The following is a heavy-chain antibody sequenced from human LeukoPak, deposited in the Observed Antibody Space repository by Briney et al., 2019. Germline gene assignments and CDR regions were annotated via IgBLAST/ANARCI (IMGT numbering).Heavy chain of an antibody. J-gene: IGHJ4*02. CDR3: ARGGSSWYYFDY. D-gene: IGHD6-13*01. CDR2: ISSSSSYI. V-gene: IGHV3-21*01. CDR1: GFTVSSNS. Sequence: GGSLRLSCAASGFTVSSNSMSWVRQAPGKGLEWVSFISSSSSYIYYADSVKGRFTISRDNAKNSLYLQMNSLRAEDTAVYYCARGGSSWYYFDYWGQGTLVTVSS.